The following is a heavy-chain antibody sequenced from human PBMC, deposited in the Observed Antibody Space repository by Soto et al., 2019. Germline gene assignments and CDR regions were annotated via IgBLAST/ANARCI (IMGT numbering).Heavy chain of an antibody. CDR1: GFTFSNAW. CDR3: TTDLVLRYFDWLLYYPDNWFDP. J-gene: IGHJ5*02. V-gene: IGHV3-15*07. Sequence: GGSLRLSCAASGFTFSNAWMNWVRQAPGKGLEWVGRIKSKTDGGTTDYAAPVKGRFTISRDDSKNTLYLQMNSLKTEDTAVYYCTTDLVLRYFDWLLYYPDNWFDPWGQGTLVTVSS. CDR2: IKSKTDGGTT. D-gene: IGHD3-9*01.